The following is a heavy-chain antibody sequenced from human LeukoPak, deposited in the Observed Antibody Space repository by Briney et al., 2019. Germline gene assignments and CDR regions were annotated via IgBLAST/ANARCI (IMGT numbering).Heavy chain of an antibody. V-gene: IGHV4-59*11. Sequence: SETLSLTCTVSGGSISSHYWSWIRQPPGKGLEWIGYIYYSGSTNYNPSLKSRVTISVDTSKNQFSLKLSSVTAADTAVYYCARVRYSGYDRGAPDYWGQGTLVTVSS. CDR2: IYYSGST. J-gene: IGHJ4*02. CDR3: ARVRYSGYDRGAPDY. D-gene: IGHD5-12*01. CDR1: GGSISSHY.